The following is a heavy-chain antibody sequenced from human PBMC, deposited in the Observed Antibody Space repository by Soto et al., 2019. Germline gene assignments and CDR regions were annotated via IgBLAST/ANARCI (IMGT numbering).Heavy chain of an antibody. CDR3: ARLRGCVSSFTDS. D-gene: IGHD6-6*01. Sequence: GASVKVSCKTSGFTFTTYSLSWVRQAPGQGLEWMGWIIPSNGRATYSQTLQGRVTMTTDTSTSTAYMELRRLKSDDTAVYYCARLRGCVSSFTDSWGQGTLVTVSS. CDR2: IIPSNGRA. CDR1: GFTFTTYS. J-gene: IGHJ4*02. V-gene: IGHV1-18*01.